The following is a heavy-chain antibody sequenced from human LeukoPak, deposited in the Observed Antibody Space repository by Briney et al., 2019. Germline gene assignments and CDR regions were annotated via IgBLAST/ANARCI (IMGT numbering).Heavy chain of an antibody. V-gene: IGHV3-21*01. CDR2: ITGDCNYI. D-gene: IGHD3-3*01. Sequence: GGSLRLSCAASGFTFNDYTMTWVRQAPGKGLEWVSSITGDCNYIFYADSVKGRFTISRDNAQNSLFLELNSMRGEDTAVYYCARERNFYYFDYWGQGALVTVPS. CDR3: ARERNFYYFDY. CDR1: GFTFNDYT. J-gene: IGHJ4*02.